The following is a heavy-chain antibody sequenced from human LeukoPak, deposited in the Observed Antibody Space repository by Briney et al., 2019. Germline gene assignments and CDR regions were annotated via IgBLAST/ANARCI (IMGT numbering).Heavy chain of an antibody. CDR1: GYSFTSYW. CDR3: ARPGLSSSASYGDYVRDY. Sequence: GESLKISCKGSGYSFTSYWIGWVRQMPGKGLEWMGIIYPGDSDTRYSPSFQGQVTISADKSISTAYLQWSSLKASDTAMYYCARPGLSSSASYGDYVRDYWGQGTLVTVSS. V-gene: IGHV5-51*01. D-gene: IGHD4-17*01. J-gene: IGHJ4*02. CDR2: IYPGDSDT.